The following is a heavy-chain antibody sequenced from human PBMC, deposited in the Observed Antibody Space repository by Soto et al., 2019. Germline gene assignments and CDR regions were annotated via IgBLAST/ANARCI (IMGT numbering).Heavy chain of an antibody. J-gene: IGHJ1*01. Sequence: GGSLRLSCAASGFTFSSYGMHWVRQAPGKGLEWVAVIWYDGSNKYYADSVKGRFTISRDNSKNTLYLQMNSLRAEDTAVYYCARGRALIHADAEYFQHWGQGTLVTVSS. CDR2: IWYDGSNK. V-gene: IGHV3-33*01. CDR3: ARGRALIHADAEYFQH. CDR1: GFTFSSYG.